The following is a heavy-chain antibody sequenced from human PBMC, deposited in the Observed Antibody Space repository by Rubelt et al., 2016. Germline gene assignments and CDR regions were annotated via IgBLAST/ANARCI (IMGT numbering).Heavy chain of an antibody. J-gene: IGHJ4*02. D-gene: IGHD6-19*01. CDR3: ARESSSGWYIDY. CDR2: INPNSGGT. Sequence: APGQGLEWVGRINPNSGGTNYAQKFQGRVTMTRDTSITTAYMELSRLRSDDTAVFYCARESSSGWYIDYWGQGTLVTVPS. V-gene: IGHV1-2*06.